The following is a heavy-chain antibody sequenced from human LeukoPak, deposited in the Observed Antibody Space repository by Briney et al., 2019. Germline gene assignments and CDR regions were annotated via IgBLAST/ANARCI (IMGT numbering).Heavy chain of an antibody. D-gene: IGHD6-13*01. J-gene: IGHJ5*02. CDR2: MNPNSGNT. CDR1: GYTFTSYD. CDR3: ARGVAAAGNSFDP. Sequence: ASVKVSCKASGYTFTSYDINWVRQATGQGLEWLGWMNPNSGNTGYAQNFQGRVTITRNTSISTAYMELSSLRSEDTAVYYCARGVAAAGNSFDPWGQGTLVTVSS. V-gene: IGHV1-8*01.